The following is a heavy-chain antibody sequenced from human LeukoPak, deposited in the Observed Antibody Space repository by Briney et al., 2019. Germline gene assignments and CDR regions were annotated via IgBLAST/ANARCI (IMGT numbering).Heavy chain of an antibody. D-gene: IGHD4-11*01. CDR2: ISSSSSSI. CDR3: ARDPYSARSEPDY. Sequence: PGGSLRLSCAASGFTFSSYSMNWVRQAPGKGLEWVSYISSSSSSIYYADSVKGRFTISRDNAKNSLYLQMNSLRAEDTAVYYCARDPYSARSEPDYWGQGTLVTVSS. CDR1: GFTFSSYS. V-gene: IGHV3-48*01. J-gene: IGHJ4*02.